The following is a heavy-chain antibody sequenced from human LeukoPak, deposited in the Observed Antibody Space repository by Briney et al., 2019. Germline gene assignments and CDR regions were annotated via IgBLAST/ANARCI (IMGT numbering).Heavy chain of an antibody. D-gene: IGHD5-18*01. CDR3: AKDLSNGYSYGDDY. CDR2: ISGDGGRT. V-gene: IGHV3-43*02. J-gene: IGHJ4*02. Sequence: GGSLRLSCAASGFTFSGSAMHWVRQAPGKGLEWVSLISGDGGRTYYADSVKGRFNISRDNSKNSLYLQMNSLTTEDTALYYCAKDLSNGYSYGDDYWGQGTLVTVSS. CDR1: GFTFSGSA.